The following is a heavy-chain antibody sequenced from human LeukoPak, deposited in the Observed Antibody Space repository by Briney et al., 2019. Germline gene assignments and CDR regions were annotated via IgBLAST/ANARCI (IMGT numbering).Heavy chain of an antibody. J-gene: IGHJ3*02. CDR1: GGSISSGGYY. Sequence: SQTLSFTCTVSGGSISSGGYYWSWIRQHPGKGLEWIGYIYYSGSTYYNPSLKSRVTISVDTSKNQFSLKLSSVTAADTAVYYCARERGGWELLRAFDIWGQGTMVTVSS. CDR3: ARERGGWELLRAFDI. V-gene: IGHV4-31*03. CDR2: IYYSGST. D-gene: IGHD1-26*01.